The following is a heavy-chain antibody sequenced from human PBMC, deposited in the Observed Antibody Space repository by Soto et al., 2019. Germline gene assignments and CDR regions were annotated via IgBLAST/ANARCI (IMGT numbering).Heavy chain of an antibody. D-gene: IGHD6-6*01. J-gene: IGHJ5*02. V-gene: IGHV4-34*01. Sequence: SETLSLTCAVYGESFSGYYWSWIRQPPGKGLEWIGEINHSGSTKYILSLKSRVTISVDTSKNQFSLKLRSVTAADTAVYYCARVPVAAYNWFDPWGQGTLVTVSS. CDR3: ARVPVAAYNWFDP. CDR2: INHSGST. CDR1: GESFSGYY.